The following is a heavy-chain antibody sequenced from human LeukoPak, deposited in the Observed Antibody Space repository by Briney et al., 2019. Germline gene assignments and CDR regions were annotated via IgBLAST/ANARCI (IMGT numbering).Heavy chain of an antibody. CDR2: MYTSGST. V-gene: IGHV4-61*02. CDR3: ARGPSPRGWFDP. CDR1: GGSISSGSYY. Sequence: SETLSLTCTVSGGSISSGSYYWSWIRQPAGKGLEWIGRMYTSGSTNYNPSLSRRATRYVDTPKNQFSLKLSSETAADTAVYYCARGPSPRGWFDPWGKGTLVTVSS. J-gene: IGHJ5*02.